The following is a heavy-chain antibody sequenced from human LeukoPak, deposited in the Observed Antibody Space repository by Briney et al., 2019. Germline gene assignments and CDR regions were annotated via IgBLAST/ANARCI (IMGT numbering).Heavy chain of an antibody. CDR2: XXSXXXK. V-gene: IGHV3-66*01. J-gene: IGHJ4*02. D-gene: IGHD3-10*01. CDR3: ARGTVTMVDY. Sequence: XXVSXXXSXXXKXYXDSVKXRFTIXRDNSKNTLFLQMNSLRAGDTAVXYCARGTVTMVDYWGQGALVTVSS.